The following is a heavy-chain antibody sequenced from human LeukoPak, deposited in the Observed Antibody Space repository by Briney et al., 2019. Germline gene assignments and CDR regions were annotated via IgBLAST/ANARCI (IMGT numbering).Heavy chain of an antibody. Sequence: GGSLRLSCAASGFTFSSYGMHWVRQAPGKGLEWVAVISYDGGNKYYADSVKGRFTISRDNSKNTLYLQMNSLRAEDTAVYYCAKDSGSYSYFDYWGQGTLVTVSS. CDR3: AKDSGSYSYFDY. CDR1: GFTFSSYG. CDR2: ISYDGGNK. D-gene: IGHD1-26*01. V-gene: IGHV3-30*18. J-gene: IGHJ4*02.